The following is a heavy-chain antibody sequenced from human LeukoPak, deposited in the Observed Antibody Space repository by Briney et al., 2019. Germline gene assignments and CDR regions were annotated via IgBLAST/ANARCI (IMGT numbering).Heavy chain of an antibody. Sequence: GGSLRLSCTASGFTFSSYWTTWVRQAPGQGLEWVANINPDGSEKDYVDSVKGRFSTSRDNGRNSLDLQMSNLRVEDTAVYYCARGHHYSIYWGLGALVTVSS. CDR2: INPDGSEK. CDR1: GFTFSSYW. CDR3: ARGHHYSIY. J-gene: IGHJ4*02. V-gene: IGHV3-7*02.